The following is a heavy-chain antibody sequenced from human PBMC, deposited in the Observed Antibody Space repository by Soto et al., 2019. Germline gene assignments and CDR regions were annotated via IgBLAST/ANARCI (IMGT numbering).Heavy chain of an antibody. CDR2: IIPIFGTA. CDR3: ARIPYDSSGYYSPEYFQH. CDR1: GGTFSSYA. Sequence: SVKVSCKASGGTFSSYAISWVRQAPGQGLEWMGGIIPIFGTANYAQKFQGRVTITADKSTSTAYMELSSLRSEDTAVYYCARIPYDSSGYYSPEYFQHWGQGTLVTVSS. D-gene: IGHD3-22*01. V-gene: IGHV1-69*06. J-gene: IGHJ1*01.